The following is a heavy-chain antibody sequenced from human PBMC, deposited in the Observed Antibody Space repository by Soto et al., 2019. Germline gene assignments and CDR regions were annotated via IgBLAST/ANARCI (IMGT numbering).Heavy chain of an antibody. J-gene: IGHJ5*02. CDR3: AREGYSSGRNWFDP. V-gene: IGHV1-69*08. D-gene: IGHD6-19*01. CDR1: GGTFSSYT. CDR2: IIPILGIA. Sequence: QVQLVQSGAEVKKPGSSVKVSCKASGGTFSSYTISWVRQAPGQGLEWMGRIIPILGIANYAQKFQGRVTNTADKSTSTAYMELSSLRSEDTAVYYCAREGYSSGRNWFDPWGQGTLVTVSS.